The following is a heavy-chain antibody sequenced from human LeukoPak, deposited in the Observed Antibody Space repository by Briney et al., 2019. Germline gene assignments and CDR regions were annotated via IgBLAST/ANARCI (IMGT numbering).Heavy chain of an antibody. CDR2: IWFDGSKI. J-gene: IGHJ4*02. CDR3: ARDLAKGRYFDY. CDR1: GFTFSTSG. V-gene: IGHV3-33*01. D-gene: IGHD1-26*01. Sequence: GGSLRLSCAASGFTFSTSGMHWVRHTPGKGLEWVAVIWFDGSKIYYTDSVKGRFTISRDNSKNTLFLQMNSLRAEDSGVYYCARDLAKGRYFDYWGQGTLVTVSS.